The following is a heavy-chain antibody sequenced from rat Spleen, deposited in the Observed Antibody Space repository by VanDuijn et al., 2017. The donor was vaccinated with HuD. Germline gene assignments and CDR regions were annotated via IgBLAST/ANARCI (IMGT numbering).Heavy chain of an antibody. CDR2: ISPSGGST. V-gene: IGHV5-25*01. D-gene: IGHD1-7*01. CDR1: GFTFSDYY. Sequence: EVQLVESGGGRVQPGRSLKLSCAASGFTFSDYYMAWVRQAPTKGLEWVASISPSGGSTFYRDSVKGRFTISRDNAKNSLYLQMDSLRSADTAIYYCARGPSYGSDLDYFDYWGQGVMVTVSS. J-gene: IGHJ2*01. CDR3: ARGPSYGSDLDYFDY.